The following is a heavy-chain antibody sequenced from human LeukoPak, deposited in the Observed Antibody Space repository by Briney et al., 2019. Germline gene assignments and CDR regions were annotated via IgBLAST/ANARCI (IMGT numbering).Heavy chain of an antibody. Sequence: GASVKVSCKASGYTFTGYFMHWVRQAPGQGLEWMGWINPNSGSTNYAQKFQGRVTMTRDTSISTAYMELSRLGSDDTAVYYCARDCGFEDYYYMDVWGKGTTVTISS. CDR1: GYTFTGYF. V-gene: IGHV1-2*02. CDR3: ARDCGFEDYYYMDV. D-gene: IGHD6-25*01. CDR2: INPNSGST. J-gene: IGHJ6*03.